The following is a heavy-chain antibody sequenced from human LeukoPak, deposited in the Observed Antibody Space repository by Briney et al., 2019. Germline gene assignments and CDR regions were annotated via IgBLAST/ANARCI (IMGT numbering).Heavy chain of an antibody. CDR2: VYYTGTA. V-gene: IGHV4-59*08. Sequence: PSETLSLTCTVSDGSIRSYYWSWIRLPPGKGLEWIGDVYYTGTANYNPSLKSRVTILVDTSKNQFSLKLSSVTAADTAVYYCARRRYSSGWTDYWGQGTLVTVSS. D-gene: IGHD6-19*01. J-gene: IGHJ4*02. CDR3: ARRRYSSGWTDY. CDR1: DGSIRSYY.